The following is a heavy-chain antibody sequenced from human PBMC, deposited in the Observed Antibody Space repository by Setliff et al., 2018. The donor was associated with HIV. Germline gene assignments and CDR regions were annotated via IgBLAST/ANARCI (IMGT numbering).Heavy chain of an antibody. CDR2: IYHSGST. Sequence: SETLSLTCAVSGGSISSGGYSWNWIRQPPGKGLEWIGYIYHSGSTFYNPSLKSRVTISVDTSKNQFSLKLSSVTAADTAVYYCARDRSSGRGYYYYYYMDVWGKGTTVTVSS. CDR3: ARDRSSGRGYYYYYYMDV. J-gene: IGHJ6*03. CDR1: GGSISSGGYS. D-gene: IGHD6-19*01. V-gene: IGHV4-30-2*01.